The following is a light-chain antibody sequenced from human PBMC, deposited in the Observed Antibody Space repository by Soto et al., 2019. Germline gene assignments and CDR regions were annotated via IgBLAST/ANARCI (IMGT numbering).Light chain of an antibody. Sequence: EIVLTQSPGTLSLSPGGRATLSCRASQSVSSSYLAWYQQKPGQAPRLLIYGASSRATGIPDRFSGSGSGTDFTLTISSLEPEDFAVYYCHQYSSSPGLTLGGGTKVEIK. V-gene: IGKV3-20*01. J-gene: IGKJ4*01. CDR3: HQYSSSPGLT. CDR2: GAS. CDR1: QSVSSSY.